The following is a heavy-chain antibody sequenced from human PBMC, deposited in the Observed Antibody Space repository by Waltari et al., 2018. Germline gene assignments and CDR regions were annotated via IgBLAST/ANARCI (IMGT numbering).Heavy chain of an antibody. V-gene: IGHV4-39*01. Sequence: QLHLQESGPGLVKPSETLSITCSVSGDSINRSKYYWAWIRQPPGKGLESIGSINYSGSTYPNPSLKSRVTISVDTSKNEFYLKLKSVTAADTATYYCARLTVVGATRWFEPWGQGTQVTVSS. CDR3: ARLTVVGATRWFEP. CDR1: GDSINRSKYY. D-gene: IGHD1-26*01. CDR2: INYSGST. J-gene: IGHJ5*02.